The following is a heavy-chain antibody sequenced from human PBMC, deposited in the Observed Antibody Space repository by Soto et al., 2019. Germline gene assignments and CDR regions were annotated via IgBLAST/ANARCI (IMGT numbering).Heavy chain of an antibody. CDR2: IYYSGST. J-gene: IGHJ5*02. CDR3: ARGGGSSSWYPSPLNWLDP. D-gene: IGHD6-13*01. CDR1: GGSISSYY. V-gene: IGHV4-59*01. Sequence: NPSETLSLTCTVSGGSISSYYRSWIRQPPGKGLEWIGYIYYSGSTNYNPSLKSRVTISVDTSKNQFSLKLSSVTAADTAVYYCARGGGSSSWYPSPLNWLDPWGQGTLVTVFS.